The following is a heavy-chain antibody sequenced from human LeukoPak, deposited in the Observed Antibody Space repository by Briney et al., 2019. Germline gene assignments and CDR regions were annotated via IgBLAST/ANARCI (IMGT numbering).Heavy chain of an antibody. V-gene: IGHV3-23*01. J-gene: IGHJ4*02. CDR1: RFTFSSYA. CDR3: AKDVFELYDIYDH. Sequence: GGSLRLSCAASRFTFSSYAMSWVRQAPGKGLEWVSAISGSGGSTYNADSVKGRFTISRDNSKNTLYLQMNSLRAEDTAVYYCAKDVFELYDIYDHWGQGTLVTVSS. D-gene: IGHD3-9*01. CDR2: ISGSGGST.